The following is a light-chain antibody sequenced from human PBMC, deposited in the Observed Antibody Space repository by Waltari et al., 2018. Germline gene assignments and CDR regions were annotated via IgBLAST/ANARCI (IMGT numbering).Light chain of an antibody. V-gene: IGKV3-20*01. CDR2: GAS. Sequence: SCRASQSVSRALAWDQQKPGQAPRLRIYGASTRATGIPDRFSGSGSETDFSLTISRLEPDDFAVYYCQHYLRLPVTFGQGTTVEI. CDR3: QHYLRLPVT. J-gene: IGKJ1*01. CDR1: QSVSRA.